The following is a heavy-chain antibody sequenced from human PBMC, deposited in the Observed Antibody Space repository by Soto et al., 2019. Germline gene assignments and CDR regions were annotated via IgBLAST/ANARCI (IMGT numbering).Heavy chain of an antibody. J-gene: IGHJ4*02. V-gene: IGHV4-39*01. CDR2: IYYSGGT. Sequence: SETLSLTCTVSGGSVSSSSQYWGWFRQPPGKGLEWIGSIYYSGGTYYNPSLKSRVTISVDTSKNQFSLKLSSVTAADRAVYYCARRLYYGTGAYTYYFDYWGQGTLVT. CDR3: ARRLYYGTGAYTYYFDY. D-gene: IGHD2-8*02. CDR1: GGSVSSSSQY.